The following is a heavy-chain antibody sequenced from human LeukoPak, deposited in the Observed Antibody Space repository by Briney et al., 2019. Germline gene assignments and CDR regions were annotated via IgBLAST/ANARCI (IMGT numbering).Heavy chain of an antibody. Sequence: SVKVSCKASGGTFSSYAISWVRQAPGQGLEWMGRIIPILGIANSAQKFQGRVTITADKSTSTAYMELSSMRSEDTAVYYCAIFRGSAVVPAAIEYYYYYYGMDVWGQGTTVTVSS. CDR3: AIFRGSAVVPAAIEYYYYYYGMDV. V-gene: IGHV1-69*04. CDR1: GGTFSSYA. J-gene: IGHJ6*02. D-gene: IGHD2-2*02. CDR2: IIPILGIA.